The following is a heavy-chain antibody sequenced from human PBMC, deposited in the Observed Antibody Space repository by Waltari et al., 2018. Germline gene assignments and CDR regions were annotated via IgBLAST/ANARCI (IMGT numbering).Heavy chain of an antibody. CDR3: ARDLAYGLDV. CDR1: GFSFGSVG. CDR2: SWSDDTRR. Sequence: QVQLVESGGRLVQLGMSLRRSCVASGFSFGSVGMHWSRQAPGKGLEWVAVSWSDDTRRFYGQSVKGRFTISRDNSKNTLFLEMSSVRAEDTAVYYCARDLAYGLDVWGQGTPVTVSS. J-gene: IGHJ6*02. D-gene: IGHD3-16*01. V-gene: IGHV3-33*01.